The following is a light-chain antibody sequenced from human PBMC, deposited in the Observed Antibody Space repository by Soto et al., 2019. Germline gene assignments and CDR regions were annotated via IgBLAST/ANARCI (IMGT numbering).Light chain of an antibody. J-gene: IGLJ1*01. Sequence: QSVLTQPRSVSGSPGHSVTISCTGTSSDVGGYSYVSWYQQHPGKAPKLMISDVSKRPSGVPDRFSGSKFGNTASLTISGLQAEDEADYYCCSYAGSSTYVFGTGTKLTVL. CDR1: SSDVGGYSY. CDR3: CSYAGSSTYV. V-gene: IGLV2-11*01. CDR2: DVS.